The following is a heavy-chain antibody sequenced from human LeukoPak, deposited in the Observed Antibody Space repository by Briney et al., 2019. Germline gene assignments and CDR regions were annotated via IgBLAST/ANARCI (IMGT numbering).Heavy chain of an antibody. CDR3: TKSLYCSAGSCYKFDY. V-gene: IGHV3-23*01. D-gene: IGHD2-15*01. Sequence: PGGSLRLSCTASGFTFSTHAPSWVRRAPGKGLEWVSTIGNKGGTYYVDSVKGRFTISRDNSKNTLYLQMNSLRADDTAVYYCTKSLYCSAGSCYKFDYWGQGTLVTVSS. J-gene: IGHJ4*02. CDR1: GFTFSTHA. CDR2: IGNKGGT.